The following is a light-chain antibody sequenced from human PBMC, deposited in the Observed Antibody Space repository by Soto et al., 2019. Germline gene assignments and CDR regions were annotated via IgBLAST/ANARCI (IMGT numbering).Light chain of an antibody. CDR3: QQANSYPWT. V-gene: IGKV1-12*01. Sequence: DIQMTQSPSSVSASVGDSVTITCRASQGVSDWVAWYQQKPGEAPKLLIYGSSSLLSGVPSRFSGTRPGTDFTLTISSLQPEDFATYYCQQANSYPWTFGQGTKVDIK. CDR2: GSS. J-gene: IGKJ1*01. CDR1: QGVSDW.